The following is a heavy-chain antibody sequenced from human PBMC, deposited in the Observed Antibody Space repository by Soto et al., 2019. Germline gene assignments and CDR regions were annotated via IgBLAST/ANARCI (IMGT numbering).Heavy chain of an antibody. Sequence: QVQMVQSGPEVKMPGASVKVSCKTSGYTFTAYGLAWMRQAPGQRPEWMGWVSTNDDRTNYARKFQGRVTMTTDRSTTTTSMELRSLGTDYTAVYYCARELNTESSAYYSFAFLGQGTLVTFSS. CDR2: VSTNDDRT. D-gene: IGHD3-22*01. V-gene: IGHV1-18*01. CDR1: GYTFTAYG. J-gene: IGHJ4*02. CDR3: ARELNTESSAYYSFAF.